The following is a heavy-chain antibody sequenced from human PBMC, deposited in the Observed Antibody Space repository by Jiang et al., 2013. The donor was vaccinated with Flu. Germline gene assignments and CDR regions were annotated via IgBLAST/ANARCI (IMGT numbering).Heavy chain of an antibody. CDR3: AGGWGVAVAGTDY. Sequence: TGQGLEWMGWMNPNSGNTGYAQKFQGRATMTRNTSISTAYMELSSLRSEDTAVYYCAGGWGVAVAGTDYWGQGTLVTVSS. V-gene: IGHV1-8*01. D-gene: IGHD6-19*01. CDR2: MNPNSGNT. J-gene: IGHJ4*02.